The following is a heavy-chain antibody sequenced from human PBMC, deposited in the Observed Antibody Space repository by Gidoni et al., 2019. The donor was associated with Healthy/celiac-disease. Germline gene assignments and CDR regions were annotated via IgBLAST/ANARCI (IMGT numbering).Heavy chain of an antibody. D-gene: IGHD1-26*01. CDR3: ARVGAIDYFDY. CDR2: IYYSGST. V-gene: IGHV4-61*01. Sequence: QVQLQESGPGLVKHSETLSPTCTVSGGPVSSGSYYWSWIRQPPGKGLEWIGYIYYSGSTNYNPSLKSRVTISVDTSKNQFSLKLSSVTAADTAVYYCARVGAIDYFDYWGQGTLVTVSS. J-gene: IGHJ4*02. CDR1: GGPVSSGSYY.